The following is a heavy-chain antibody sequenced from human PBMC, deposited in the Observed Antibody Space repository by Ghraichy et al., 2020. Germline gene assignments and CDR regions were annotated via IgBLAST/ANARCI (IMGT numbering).Heavy chain of an antibody. Sequence: SETLSLTCTVSGGSVSGGAYYWSWIRQPPEKGLEWIGYIYYSGTTKYNPSLKSRVTISVDTPKNQFSLRLSSVTAADSAVYYCAGAEVITGYYYTDVWGKGTTVTVSS. J-gene: IGHJ6*03. D-gene: IGHD3-22*01. V-gene: IGHV4-61*08. CDR1: GGSVSGGAYY. CDR2: IYYSGTT. CDR3: AGAEVITGYYYTDV.